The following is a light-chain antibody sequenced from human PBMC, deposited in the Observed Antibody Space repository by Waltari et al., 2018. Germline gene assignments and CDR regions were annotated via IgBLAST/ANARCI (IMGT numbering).Light chain of an antibody. CDR1: SRDVGGYNY. V-gene: IGLV2-11*01. CDR3: CSYAGSYSNYV. J-gene: IGLJ1*01. Sequence: QSALPQPRSVSGSPGQSVTISCTGTSRDVGGYNYVSWYQQHPGKAPKLMIYDVSKRPSGVPDRFSGSKSGNTASLTISGLQAEDEADYYCCSYAGSYSNYVFGTGTKVTVL. CDR2: DVS.